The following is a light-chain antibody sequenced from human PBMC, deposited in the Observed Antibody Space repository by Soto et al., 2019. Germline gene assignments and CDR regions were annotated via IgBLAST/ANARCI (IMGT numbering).Light chain of an antibody. CDR3: HQYHTSPLM. V-gene: IGKV3-20*01. CDR2: GAS. Sequence: EIVFTQSPGTLSFSPGERATLACRASQSVRSNYLAWYQQKPGQAPRLLIYGASTRATGIPDRFSGSGSGTDFTLTISRLEPEDLAVYYCHQYHTSPLMFGQGTKVDIK. CDR1: QSVRSNY. J-gene: IGKJ1*01.